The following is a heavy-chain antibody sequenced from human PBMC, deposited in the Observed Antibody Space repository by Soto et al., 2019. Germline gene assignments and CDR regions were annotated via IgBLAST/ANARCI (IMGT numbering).Heavy chain of an antibody. Sequence: VQLVQSGAEVKKPGASVKVSCKASGYSLTTYYMHWVRQAPGEGLEWMGRIDPSVNSTTYALKVQGMVTMSRDTSTSTVYLEVTSLRSEDTAVYFCARDPWGYCDAGSGYYFDYLGQGTLVSVSS. CDR1: GYSLTTYY. CDR2: IDPSVNST. CDR3: ARDPWGYCDAGSGYYFDY. V-gene: IGHV1-46*01. D-gene: IGHD2-15*01. J-gene: IGHJ4*02.